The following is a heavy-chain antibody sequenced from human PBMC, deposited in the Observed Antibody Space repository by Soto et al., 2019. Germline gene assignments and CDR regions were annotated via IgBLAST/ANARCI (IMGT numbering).Heavy chain of an antibody. CDR1: GFTFSSYS. J-gene: IGHJ3*02. V-gene: IGHV3-48*02. CDR3: AREEDCTNGVCPSDAFDI. D-gene: IGHD2-8*01. Sequence: GGSLRLSCAASGFTFSSYSMNWVRQAPGKGLEWVSYIGSSSNTIYYADSVKGRFTISRGNAKNSLYLQMNSLRDEDTAVYYCAREEDCTNGVCPSDAFDIWGQGTMVTVSS. CDR2: IGSSSNTI.